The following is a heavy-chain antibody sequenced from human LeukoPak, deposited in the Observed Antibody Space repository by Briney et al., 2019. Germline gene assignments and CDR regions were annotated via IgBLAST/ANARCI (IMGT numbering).Heavy chain of an antibody. V-gene: IGHV4-34*01. CDR3: ARRPRGVAKVNWFDP. D-gene: IGHD3-10*01. CDR2: INHSGST. J-gene: IGHJ5*02. CDR1: GGSFSGYY. Sequence: SETLSLTCAVYGGSFSGYYWSWIRQPPGKGLEWIGEINHSGSTNYNPSLKSRVTISVDTSKNQFSLKLSSVTAADTAVYYCARRPRGVAKVNWFDPWGQGILVTVSS.